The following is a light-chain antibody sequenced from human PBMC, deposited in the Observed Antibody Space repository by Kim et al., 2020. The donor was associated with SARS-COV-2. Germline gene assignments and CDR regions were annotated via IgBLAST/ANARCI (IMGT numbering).Light chain of an antibody. CDR2: DAS. V-gene: IGKV1-33*01. CDR1: QDISNY. CDR3: QQYDNLPAYT. J-gene: IGKJ2*01. Sequence: DIQMTQSPSSLSASVGDRVTITCQASQDISNYLNWYQQKPGKAPKLLIYDASNLETGVPSRFSGSGSGTDFTFTISSLQPEDIATYYCQQYDNLPAYTFGQGTKREI.